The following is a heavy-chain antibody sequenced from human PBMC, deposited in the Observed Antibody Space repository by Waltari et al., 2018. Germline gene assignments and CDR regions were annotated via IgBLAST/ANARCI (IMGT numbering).Heavy chain of an antibody. CDR2: IYTSGCP. CDR3: ARDRGVATIPLDAFDI. V-gene: IGHV4-4*07. J-gene: IGHJ3*02. Sequence: QVQLQESGPGLVKPSETLSLTCTVSGGSISSYYWSWIRQPAGKGLGWIGRIYTSGCPNDPPSLKSRVTMSVDTSKNQFSLKLSSVTAADTAVYYCARDRGVATIPLDAFDIWGQGTMVTVSS. D-gene: IGHD5-12*01. CDR1: GGSISSYY.